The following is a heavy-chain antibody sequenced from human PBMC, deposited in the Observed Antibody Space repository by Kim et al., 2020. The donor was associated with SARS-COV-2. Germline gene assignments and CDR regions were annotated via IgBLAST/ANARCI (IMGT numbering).Heavy chain of an antibody. J-gene: IGHJ4*02. CDR3: ARLRITMVRGVQP. Sequence: YNPSLKSRVTISVDTSKNQFSLKLSSVTAADTAVYYCARLRITMVRGVQPWGQGTLVTVSS. D-gene: IGHD3-10*01. V-gene: IGHV4-34*01.